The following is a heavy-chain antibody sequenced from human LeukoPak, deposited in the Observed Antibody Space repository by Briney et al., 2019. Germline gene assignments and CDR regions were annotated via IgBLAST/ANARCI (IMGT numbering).Heavy chain of an antibody. Sequence: GGSLRLSCATSGFIFSISDMHWVRQAPGKGLQWVAFISYDGSKKHCADSVQGRCTISRDNSKNTLSLQLNSLRPDDTAVFYCSQGLLSWGQGTLLTVAA. CDR3: SQGLLS. V-gene: IGHV3-30*02. CDR2: ISYDGSKK. CDR1: GFIFSISD. J-gene: IGHJ5*02.